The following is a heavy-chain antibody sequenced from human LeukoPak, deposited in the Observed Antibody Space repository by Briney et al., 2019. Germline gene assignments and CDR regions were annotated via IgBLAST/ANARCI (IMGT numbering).Heavy chain of an antibody. CDR3: TRGSIAYYYMDV. V-gene: IGHV4-59*01. CDR2: IYASGNT. D-gene: IGHD3-22*01. J-gene: IGHJ6*03. Sequence: SETLSLTCTVSGASISSYYWSWIRQPPGQGLEWIGYIYASGNTNSNPSLKSRVTMSVDTSNDQFSLMLTSVTAADTAVYYCTRGSIAYYYMDVWGKGTTVTISS. CDR1: GASISSYY.